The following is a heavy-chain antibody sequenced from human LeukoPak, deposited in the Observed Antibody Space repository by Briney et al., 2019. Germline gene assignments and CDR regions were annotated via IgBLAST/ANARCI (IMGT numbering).Heavy chain of an antibody. J-gene: IGHJ4*02. CDR3: ARRPRKTYYYDSSGYYPSYFDY. V-gene: IGHV4-34*01. CDR2: INHSGST. D-gene: IGHD3-22*01. Sequence: PSETLSLTCAVYGGSFSNYYWSWIRQSPGKGLEWIGQINHSGSTNYNPSLKSRVTISVDTSKNQFSLKLSSVTAADTAVYYCARRPRKTYYYDSSGYYPSYFDYWGQGTPVTVSS. CDR1: GGSFSNYY.